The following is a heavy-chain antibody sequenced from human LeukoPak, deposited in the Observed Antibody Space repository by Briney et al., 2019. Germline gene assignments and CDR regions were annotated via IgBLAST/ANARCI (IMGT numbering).Heavy chain of an antibody. CDR1: GGSISSSSYY. Sequence: SETLSLTCTVSGGSISSSSYYWGWIRQPPGKGLEWIGSIYYSGSTYYNPSLKSRVTISVDTSKNQFPLKLSSVTAADTAVYYCARRYDVVVVAATPRYWYFDLWGRGTLVTVSS. D-gene: IGHD2-15*01. CDR3: ARRYDVVVVAATPRYWYFDL. J-gene: IGHJ2*01. CDR2: IYYSGST. V-gene: IGHV4-39*01.